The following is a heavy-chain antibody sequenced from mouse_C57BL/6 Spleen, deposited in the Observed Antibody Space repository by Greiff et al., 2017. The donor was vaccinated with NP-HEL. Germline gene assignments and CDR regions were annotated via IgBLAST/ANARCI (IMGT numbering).Heavy chain of an antibody. D-gene: IGHD3-2*02. CDR1: GYTFTSYW. Sequence: QVQLQQPGAELVMPGASVKLSCKASGYTFTSYWMHWVKQRPGQGLEWIGEIDPSDSYTNYNQKFKGKSTLTVDKSSSTAYMQLSSLTSEDSAVYYCARRSSGYRFDYWGQGTTLTVSS. V-gene: IGHV1-69*01. CDR2: IDPSDSYT. CDR3: ARRSSGYRFDY. J-gene: IGHJ2*01.